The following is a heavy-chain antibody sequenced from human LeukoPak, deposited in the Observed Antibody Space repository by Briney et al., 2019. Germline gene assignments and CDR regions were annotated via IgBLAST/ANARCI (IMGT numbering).Heavy chain of an antibody. D-gene: IGHD2-8*01. J-gene: IGHJ5*02. Sequence: SETLSLTCTVSGGSISSSSYYWGWIRQPPGKGLEWIASIYYSGSTYYNPSLKSRVTISVDTSKNQFSLKLSSVTAADTAVYYCARSSCTNGVCYRGWFDPWGQGTLVTVSS. CDR3: ARSSCTNGVCYRGWFDP. V-gene: IGHV4-39*07. CDR2: IYYSGST. CDR1: GGSISSSSYY.